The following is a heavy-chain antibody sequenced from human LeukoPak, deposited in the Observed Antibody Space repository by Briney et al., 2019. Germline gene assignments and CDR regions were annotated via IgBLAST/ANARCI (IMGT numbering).Heavy chain of an antibody. Sequence: PGGSLRLSCAASGFTFSSYAMHWVRQAPGKGLEWVAVISYDGSNKYYADSVKGRFTISRDNAKNSLYLQMNSLRAEDTAVYYCARDLRDGYNYAPDDYWGQGTLVAVSS. V-gene: IGHV3-30-3*01. J-gene: IGHJ4*02. CDR3: ARDLRDGYNYAPDDY. D-gene: IGHD5-24*01. CDR1: GFTFSSYA. CDR2: ISYDGSNK.